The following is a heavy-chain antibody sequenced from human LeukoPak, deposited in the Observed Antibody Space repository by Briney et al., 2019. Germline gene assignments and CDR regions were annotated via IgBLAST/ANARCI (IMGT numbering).Heavy chain of an antibody. D-gene: IGHD6-19*01. V-gene: IGHV3-23*01. J-gene: IGHJ4*02. CDR3: ATTSTYSGWSY. CDR1: GFTFSSYG. CDR2: ISGSGGST. Sequence: GGSLRLSCAASGFTFSSYGMNWVRQAPGKGLEWVSAISGSGGSTYYADSVKGRFTISRENSYNTLYLQMNGLRAEDTAVYYCATTSTYSGWSYWGQGTLVTVSS.